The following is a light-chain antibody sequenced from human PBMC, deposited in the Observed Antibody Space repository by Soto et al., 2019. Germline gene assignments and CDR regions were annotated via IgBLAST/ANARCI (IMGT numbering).Light chain of an antibody. CDR1: QSVSSN. Sequence: EIVLTQSPATLSLSPGERATLSCRASQSVSSNLAWYQQKPGQAPRLLIYGASTRATGIPARFSGSGSGTEFTLTVSNLQSEDFAVYSCQQYNNWHPMSTVGQGSKM. J-gene: IGKJ2*01. CDR2: GAS. CDR3: QQYNNWHPMST. V-gene: IGKV3-15*01.